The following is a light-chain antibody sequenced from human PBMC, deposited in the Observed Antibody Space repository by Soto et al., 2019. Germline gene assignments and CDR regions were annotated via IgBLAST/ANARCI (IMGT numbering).Light chain of an antibody. CDR1: KLGDKY. Sequence: SYELTQPPSVSVSPGQTASITCSGDKLGDKYACWYQQEPGQSPVLVIYQDSKRPSGIPERFSGSNSGNTATLTISGTQAMDEADYYCQAWDSSTAVCVFGTGTKLTVL. V-gene: IGLV3-1*01. CDR2: QDS. J-gene: IGLJ1*01. CDR3: QAWDSSTAVCV.